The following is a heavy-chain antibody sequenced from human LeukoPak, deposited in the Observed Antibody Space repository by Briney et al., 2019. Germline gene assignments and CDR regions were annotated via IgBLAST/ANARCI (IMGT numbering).Heavy chain of an antibody. V-gene: IGHV4-38-2*02. J-gene: IGHJ6*03. Sequence: AETLSLTCTVSGYSISSGYYWGWIRQPPGKGLEWIGSIYYSGSTFYNPSLKSRVTISVDTSKNQFSLRLSSVTAADTAVYYCARHHRKQWLVLTHHYYYMDVWGKGTTVTISS. D-gene: IGHD6-19*01. CDR1: GYSISSGYY. CDR3: ARHHRKQWLVLTHHYYYMDV. CDR2: IYYSGST.